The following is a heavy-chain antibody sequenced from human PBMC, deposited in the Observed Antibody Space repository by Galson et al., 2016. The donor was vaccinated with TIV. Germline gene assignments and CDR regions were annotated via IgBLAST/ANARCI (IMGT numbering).Heavy chain of an antibody. D-gene: IGHD4-17*01. Sequence: SLRLSCAASGFTFSDYGMHWVRQAPGKGLEWVAVISYDGSDQYYAGSVKGRFTISRDNSKNTLYLQMNSLRSDDTAMYYCAKDPRLYGDYFLHYFDYWDQGTLVTVSS. CDR1: GFTFSDYG. V-gene: IGHV3-30*18. CDR3: AKDPRLYGDYFLHYFDY. J-gene: IGHJ4*02. CDR2: ISYDGSDQ.